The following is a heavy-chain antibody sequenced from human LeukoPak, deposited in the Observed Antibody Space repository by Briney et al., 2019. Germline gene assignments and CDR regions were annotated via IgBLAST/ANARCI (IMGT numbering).Heavy chain of an antibody. CDR3: AKGLSAYLYNWFDP. CDR2: ISGSGGST. CDR1: GFTFSSYA. V-gene: IGHV3-23*01. Sequence: GGSLRLSCAASGFTFSSYAMSWVRQAPGKWLEWVSAISGSGGSTYYADSVKGRFTISRDNSKNTLYLQMNSLRAEDTAVYYCAKGLSAYLYNWFDPWGQGTLVTVSS. J-gene: IGHJ5*02. D-gene: IGHD1-26*01.